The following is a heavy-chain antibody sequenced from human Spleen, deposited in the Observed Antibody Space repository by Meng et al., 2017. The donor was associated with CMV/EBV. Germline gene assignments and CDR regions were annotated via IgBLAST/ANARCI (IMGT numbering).Heavy chain of an antibody. Sequence: ASVKVSCKASGYTFTDYYIHWLRQAPGQGLEWMGWIQPHRGDTNYAQQFQGRVTLTRDTSINTGYMELTRLTSDDTAVYYCARDNNWGPDYWGQGTLVTVSS. D-gene: IGHD7-27*01. CDR2: IQPHRGDT. CDR3: ARDNNWGPDY. V-gene: IGHV1-2*02. CDR1: GYTFTDYY. J-gene: IGHJ4*02.